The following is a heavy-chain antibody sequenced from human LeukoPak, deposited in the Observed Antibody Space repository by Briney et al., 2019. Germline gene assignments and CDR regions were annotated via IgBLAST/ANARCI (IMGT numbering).Heavy chain of an antibody. D-gene: IGHD6-13*01. V-gene: IGHV3-30-3*01. Sequence: GGSLRLSCAASGFTFSSYAMHWVRQAPGKGLEWVAVISYDGSNKYYADSVKGRFTISRDNSKNTLYLQMNRLRSDDTAVYCCARVGDRGSSYDYWGQGTLVTVSS. CDR2: ISYDGSNK. J-gene: IGHJ4*02. CDR1: GFTFSSYA. CDR3: ARVGDRGSSYDY.